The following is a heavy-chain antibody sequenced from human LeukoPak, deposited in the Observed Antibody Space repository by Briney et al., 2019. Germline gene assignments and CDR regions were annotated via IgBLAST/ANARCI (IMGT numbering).Heavy chain of an antibody. Sequence: SETLSLTCAVYGGSFSGYYWSWIRQPPGKGLEWIGEINHSGSTNYNPSLKSRVTISVDTSKNQFSLKLSSVTAADTAVYYCGVSSSSSKESFDYWGQGTLVTVSS. CDR3: GVSSSSSKESFDY. J-gene: IGHJ4*02. CDR1: GGSFSGYY. D-gene: IGHD2-2*01. CDR2: INHSGST. V-gene: IGHV4-34*01.